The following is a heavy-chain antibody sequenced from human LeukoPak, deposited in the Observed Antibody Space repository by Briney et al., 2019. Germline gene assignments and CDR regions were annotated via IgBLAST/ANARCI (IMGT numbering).Heavy chain of an antibody. Sequence: GGSLRLSCAASGFNFRSYGMRWVRQAPGKGLEWVSVIYSGGSTYYADSVKGRFTISRDNSKNTLYLQMNSLRAEDTAVYYCARDRPFLTGSPEGAFDIWGQGTMVTVSS. V-gene: IGHV3-53*01. CDR3: ARDRPFLTGSPEGAFDI. D-gene: IGHD3-9*01. CDR2: IYSGGST. J-gene: IGHJ3*02. CDR1: GFNFRSYG.